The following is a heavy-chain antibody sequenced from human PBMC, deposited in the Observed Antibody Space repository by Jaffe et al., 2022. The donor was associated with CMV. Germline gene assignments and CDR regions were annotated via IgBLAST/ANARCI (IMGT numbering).Heavy chain of an antibody. J-gene: IGHJ6*03. CDR2: IRSKAYGGTT. CDR3: TRDLSELLWFGETGVGQYYYYYYMDV. Sequence: EVQLVESGGGLVQPGRSLRLSCTASGFTFGDYAMSWVRQAPGKGLEWVGFIRSKAYGGTTEYAASVKGRFTISRDDSKSIAYLQMNSLKTEDTAVYYCTRDLSELLWFGETGVGQYYYYYYMDVWGKGTTVTVSS. CDR1: GFTFGDYA. V-gene: IGHV3-49*04. D-gene: IGHD3-10*01.